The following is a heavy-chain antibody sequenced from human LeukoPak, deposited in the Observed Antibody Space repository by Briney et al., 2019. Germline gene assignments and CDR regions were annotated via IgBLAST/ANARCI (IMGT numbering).Heavy chain of an antibody. CDR3: ARDPTYYYGSGSDYMDV. Sequence: GASVKVSCKAAGYTFPNYGFTWVRQAPGQGLGWMGWINPNSGGTNYAQKYQGRVTMTRDTSISTAYMELSRLRSDDTAVYYCARDPTYYYGSGSDYMDVWGKGTTVTISS. V-gene: IGHV1-2*02. J-gene: IGHJ6*03. CDR1: GYTFPNYG. CDR2: INPNSGGT. D-gene: IGHD3-10*01.